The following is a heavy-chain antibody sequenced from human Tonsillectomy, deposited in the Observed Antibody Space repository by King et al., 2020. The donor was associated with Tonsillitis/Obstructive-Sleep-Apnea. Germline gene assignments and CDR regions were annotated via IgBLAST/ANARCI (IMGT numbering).Heavy chain of an antibody. D-gene: IGHD3-22*01. CDR2: IYWDDDK. CDR1: GFSLSTFGVG. V-gene: IGHV2-5*02. Sequence: TLKESGPTLVKPPQTLTLTCTFSGFSLSTFGVGVGWIRQTPGKALECLAIIYWDDDKRYSPSLKRRLTITKDTSKNQVVLRMTNMDPVDTATYYCVKWFDAFDVWGQGTLVTVSS. J-gene: IGHJ3*01. CDR3: VKWFDAFDV.